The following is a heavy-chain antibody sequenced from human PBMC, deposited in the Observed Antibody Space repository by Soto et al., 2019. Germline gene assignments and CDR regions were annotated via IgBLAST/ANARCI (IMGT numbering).Heavy chain of an antibody. Sequence: QVQLVQSGAEVKKPGASVKVSCKASGYTFTSYGISWVRQAPGQGLEWMGWISAYNGNTNYAQKLQGRVTMTTDTSTSTAYMELRSLRSDDTAVYYCARASIVRYCSGGSCSPFDPWGQGTLVTVSS. D-gene: IGHD2-15*01. CDR3: ARASIVRYCSGGSCSPFDP. CDR1: GYTFTSYG. CDR2: ISAYNGNT. J-gene: IGHJ5*02. V-gene: IGHV1-18*04.